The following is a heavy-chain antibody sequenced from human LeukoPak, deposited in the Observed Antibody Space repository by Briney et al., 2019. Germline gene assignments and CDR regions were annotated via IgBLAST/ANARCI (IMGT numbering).Heavy chain of an antibody. CDR1: GGSISIGGYY. V-gene: IGHV4-31*03. D-gene: IGHD6-19*01. J-gene: IGHJ4*02. CDR3: ASLRTAVAAFDY. CDR2: IYYSGST. Sequence: SETLSLTCTVSGGSISIGGYYWSWIRQHPGKGLEWIGYIYYSGSTYYNPSLKSRVTISVDESKNQFSLKLSSVTAADTAVYYCASLRTAVAAFDYWGQGTLVTVSS.